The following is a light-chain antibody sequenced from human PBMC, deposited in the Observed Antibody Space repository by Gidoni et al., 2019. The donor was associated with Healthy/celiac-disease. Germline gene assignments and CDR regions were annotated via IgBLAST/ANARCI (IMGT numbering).Light chain of an antibody. J-gene: IGKJ4*01. CDR1: QDISNY. Sequence: DIQMSHSPSSLSASVGDRVTISCQASQDISNYLNRYQQKPGKAPKLLIYDASNLETGVPSRFSGSGSRKDFTFTISSLQPEDIATYYCQQYDNLPLTFGGGTKVEIK. V-gene: IGKV1-33*01. CDR2: DAS. CDR3: QQYDNLPLT.